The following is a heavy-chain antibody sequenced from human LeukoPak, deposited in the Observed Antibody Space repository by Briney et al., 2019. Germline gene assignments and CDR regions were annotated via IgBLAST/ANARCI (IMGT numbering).Heavy chain of an antibody. CDR3: ARVYGGPFDL. J-gene: IGHJ4*02. V-gene: IGHV3-74*01. CDR1: GFTFSDTW. D-gene: IGHD4-23*01. Sequence: GGSLRLSCAASGFTFSDTWMHWVRQAPGKGLMWVARINTDGSDAVYAGSVKGRFTISRDNTQNTLHLRMHSLRAEDTAMYYCARVYGGPFDLWGQGNLVTVSS. CDR2: INTDGSDA.